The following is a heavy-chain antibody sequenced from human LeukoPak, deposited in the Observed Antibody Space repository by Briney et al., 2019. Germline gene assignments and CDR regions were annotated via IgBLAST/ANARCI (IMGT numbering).Heavy chain of an antibody. CDR1: GGSFSGYY. CDR2: INHSGST. D-gene: IGHD5-12*01. CDR3: ARANGIVATIWSPFIDY. Sequence: SETLSLTCAVYGGSFSGYYWSWIRQPPGKGLEWIGEINHSGSTNYNPSLKSRVTISVDTSKNQFSLKLSSVTAADTAVYYCARANGIVATIWSPFIDYWGQGTLVTVSS. V-gene: IGHV4-34*01. J-gene: IGHJ4*02.